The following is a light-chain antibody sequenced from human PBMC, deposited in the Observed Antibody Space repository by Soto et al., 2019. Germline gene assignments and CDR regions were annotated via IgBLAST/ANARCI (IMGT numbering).Light chain of an antibody. CDR2: ATS. CDR3: QQYGSSPPIT. J-gene: IGKJ5*01. V-gene: IGKV3-20*01. CDR1: QSVSSGY. Sequence: EIVLTQSPGALSLSPGERATLYCRASQSVSSGYLAWYQQKPGQAPRLLIFATSRRATGIPDRFSGSGSGTDFTLTISRLEPEDVAVYYCQQYGSSPPITFGQGTRLEIK.